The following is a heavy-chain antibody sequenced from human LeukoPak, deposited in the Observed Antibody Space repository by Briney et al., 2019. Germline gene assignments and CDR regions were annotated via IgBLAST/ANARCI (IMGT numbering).Heavy chain of an antibody. CDR1: GGSISSGDYY. CDR2: IYYSGST. V-gene: IGHV4-30-4*01. Sequence: SQTLSLTCTVSGGSISSGDYYWSWIRQPPGNGLEWIGYIYYSGSTYYNPSLKSRVTISVDTSKNQFSLKLSSVTAADTAVYYCAGDYDSSCYYGYWGQGTLVTVSS. D-gene: IGHD3-22*01. J-gene: IGHJ4*02. CDR3: AGDYDSSCYYGY.